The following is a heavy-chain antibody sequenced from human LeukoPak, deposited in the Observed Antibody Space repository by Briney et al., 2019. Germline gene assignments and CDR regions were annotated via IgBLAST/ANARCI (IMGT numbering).Heavy chain of an antibody. J-gene: IGHJ4*02. CDR1: GFTFSSYA. Sequence: GGSLRLSCAASGFTFSSYAMSWVCQAPGKGLEWVSAISGSGGSTYYADSVKGRFTTSRDNSKNTLYLQMNSLRAEDTAVYYCAKDRQWLVRSYFDYWGQGTLVTVSS. CDR3: AKDRQWLVRSYFDY. CDR2: ISGSGGST. V-gene: IGHV3-23*01. D-gene: IGHD6-19*01.